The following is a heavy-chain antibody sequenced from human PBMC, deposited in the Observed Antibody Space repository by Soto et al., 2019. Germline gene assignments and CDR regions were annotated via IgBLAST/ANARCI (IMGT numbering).Heavy chain of an antibody. V-gene: IGHV3-23*05. Sequence: EVQLLESGGGLVQPGGSLRLSCIASGFSFSNYAMIWVRQAPGKGPEWVSSIEISGRATYYADAVKGRFTISRDDSKNAVYLQMNSLRGEATAVYFCAKGDGGYCDHWGQGSLVTVSS. CDR3: AKGDGGYCDH. CDR2: IEISGRAT. J-gene: IGHJ4*02. CDR1: GFSFSNYA. D-gene: IGHD3-16*01.